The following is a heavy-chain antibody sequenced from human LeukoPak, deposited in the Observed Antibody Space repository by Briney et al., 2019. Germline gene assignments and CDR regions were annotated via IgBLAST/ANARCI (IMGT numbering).Heavy chain of an antibody. CDR2: ISYDGSNK. Sequence: GGSLRLSCAASGFTFSGYAMHWVRQAPGKGLEWVAVISYDGSNKYYADSVKGRFTISRDNSKNTLYLQMNSLRAEDTAVYYCAREGSGGYDFWSGYYYWGQGTLVTVSS. CDR3: AREGSGGYDFWSGYYY. J-gene: IGHJ4*02. V-gene: IGHV3-30-3*01. D-gene: IGHD3-3*01. CDR1: GFTFSGYA.